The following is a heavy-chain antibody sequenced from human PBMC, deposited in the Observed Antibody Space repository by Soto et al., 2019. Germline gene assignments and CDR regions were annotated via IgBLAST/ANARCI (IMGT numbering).Heavy chain of an antibody. CDR3: ARGRADYDFWSGYYTMSAFDI. CDR2: IYYSGST. D-gene: IGHD3-3*01. CDR1: GGSISSYY. V-gene: IGHV4-59*01. Sequence: SETLSLTCTVSGGSISSYYWSWIRQPPGKGLEWIGYIYYSGSTNYNPSLKSRVTISVDTSKNQFSLKLSSVTAADTAVYYCARGRADYDFWSGYYTMSAFDIWGQGTMVTVSS. J-gene: IGHJ3*02.